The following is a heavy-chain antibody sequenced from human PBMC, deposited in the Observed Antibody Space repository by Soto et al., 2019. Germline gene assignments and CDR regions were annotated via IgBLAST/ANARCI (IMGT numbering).Heavy chain of an antibody. D-gene: IGHD5-12*01. CDR2: IYPGDSDA. CDR1: GYSFTTYW. Sequence: GESLKISCKGSGYSFTTYWLAWVRQMPGKGLEYMGIIYPGDSDARYSPSFQGQVSISADKSISTAYLQWTSLKASDTAIYYCARSRVSTPRLEDPFDIWGQGTMVTVSS. V-gene: IGHV5-51*01. CDR3: ARSRVSTPRLEDPFDI. J-gene: IGHJ3*02.